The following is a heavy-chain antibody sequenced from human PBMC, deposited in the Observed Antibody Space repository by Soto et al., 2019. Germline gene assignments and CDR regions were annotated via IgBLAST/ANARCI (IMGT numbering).Heavy chain of an antibody. D-gene: IGHD2-15*01. J-gene: IGHJ4*02. CDR3: TTVTVVDVHSDY. Sequence: ESLRLSGAVSGFTFSDAWMSWVRQAPGKGLEWVGRIKRKTDGGTADYPAPVKGRFTISRDDSENMLYLQMNSLKTEDTAVYYCTTVTVVDVHSDYWGQGTLVTSPQ. V-gene: IGHV3-15*01. CDR2: IKRKTDGGTA. CDR1: GFTFSDAW.